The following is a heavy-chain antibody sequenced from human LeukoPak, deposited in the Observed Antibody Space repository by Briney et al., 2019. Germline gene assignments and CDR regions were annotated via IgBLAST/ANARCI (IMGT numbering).Heavy chain of an antibody. CDR2: INPNSGGT. D-gene: IGHD6-13*01. CDR1: GYTFTGYY. Sequence: ASVKVSCKASGYTFTGYYMHWVRQAPGQGLEWMGWINPNSGGTNYAQKFQGRVTITADESTSTAYMELSSLRSEDTAVYYCARDRGPFGYSSSWYGIWFDPWGQGTLVTVSS. CDR3: ARDRGPFGYSSSWYGIWFDP. V-gene: IGHV1-2*02. J-gene: IGHJ5*02.